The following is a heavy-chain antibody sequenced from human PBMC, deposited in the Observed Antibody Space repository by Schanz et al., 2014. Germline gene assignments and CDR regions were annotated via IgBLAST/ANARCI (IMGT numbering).Heavy chain of an antibody. CDR3: ATDHIAAAGSQYFYYYGMGV. Sequence: QVQLVQSGAEVKKPGASVKVSCKVSGYTLTDLSMHWVRQAPGKGLEWMGGFDPEDVETIYAQKFQGRGTVTEDASTDTAYMELSSLRSEDTAVYYCATDHIAAAGSQYFYYYGMGVWGQGTTVTVSS. J-gene: IGHJ6*02. CDR2: FDPEDVET. CDR1: GYTLTDLS. V-gene: IGHV1-24*01. D-gene: IGHD6-13*01.